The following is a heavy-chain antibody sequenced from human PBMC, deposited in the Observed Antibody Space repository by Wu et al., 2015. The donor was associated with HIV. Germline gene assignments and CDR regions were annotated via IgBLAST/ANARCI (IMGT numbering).Heavy chain of an antibody. CDR1: GYSFTSYD. CDR3: ARGDLLLVVRGVYWYGMDV. J-gene: IGHJ6*02. CDR2: MNPNSGNT. V-gene: IGHV1-8*01. Sequence: QVQLVQSGAEVKKPGASVKVSCKASGYSFTSYDINWVRQATGQGLEWMGWMNPNSGNTGYAQKFQGRVTMTRNTSISTAYMELSSLRSEDTAVYYCARGDLLLVVRGVYWYGMDVVGPRDHGHRLL. D-gene: IGHD3-10*01.